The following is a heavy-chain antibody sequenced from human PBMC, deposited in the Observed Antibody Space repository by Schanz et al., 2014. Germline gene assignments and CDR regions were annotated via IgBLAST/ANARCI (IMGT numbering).Heavy chain of an antibody. CDR1: GGSISSGTYY. J-gene: IGHJ2*01. D-gene: IGHD1-1*01. CDR2: VFPNGIT. CDR3: ARDTTWRLDL. V-gene: IGHV4-61*02. Sequence: QVQLQESGPGLVKPSQTLSLTCIVSGGSISSGTYYWSWIRQPAGKALEWVGRVFPNGITNYNPSLKSRVPISLDPSKTHFSLTLTSLTAADTAVYYCARDTTWRLDLWGRGTLVTVSS.